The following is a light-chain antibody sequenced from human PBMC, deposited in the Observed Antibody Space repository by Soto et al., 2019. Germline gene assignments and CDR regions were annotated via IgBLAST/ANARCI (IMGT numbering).Light chain of an antibody. CDR1: QRVDGNY. V-gene: IGKV3-20*01. CDR2: GAS. J-gene: IGKJ1*01. CDR3: QQYGSSPRT. Sequence: EIVLTQSPGTLSLSPGERATLSCRASQRVDGNYLAWYLQIPGQAPRLLIYGASSRATGIPDRFSGSGSGTDFSLTISRLEPEDFAVYYCQQYGSSPRTFGQGTKVDIK.